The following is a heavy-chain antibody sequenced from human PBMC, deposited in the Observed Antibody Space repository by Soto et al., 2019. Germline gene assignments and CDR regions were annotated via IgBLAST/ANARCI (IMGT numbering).Heavy chain of an antibody. Sequence: QVHLQESGPGLVKPSETLSLTCTVSGGSISIYYWNWIRQPPGKGLEWIGYVHYIGTTSYNPSVESRVTISLDTSKNQFSLRLTSVTAADTAVYYCARRWSGTDYWGQGTLVTVSS. J-gene: IGHJ4*02. CDR3: ARRWSGTDY. CDR1: GGSISIYY. D-gene: IGHD3-10*01. CDR2: VHYIGTT. V-gene: IGHV4-59*01.